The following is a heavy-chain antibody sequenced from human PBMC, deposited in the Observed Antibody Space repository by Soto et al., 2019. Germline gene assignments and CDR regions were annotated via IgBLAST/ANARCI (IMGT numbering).Heavy chain of an antibody. Sequence: PGGSLRLSCAASGFSFRSFEMNWVRQAPGKGLEWLSHITASGTVTYYADSVKGRFTISRDNAKNSLFLHMNSLRADDTAIYYCARAMIIVQYGMDIWGQGTTVIVSS. J-gene: IGHJ6*02. CDR2: ITASGTVT. CDR1: GFSFRSFE. D-gene: IGHD3-22*01. CDR3: ARAMIIVQYGMDI. V-gene: IGHV3-48*03.